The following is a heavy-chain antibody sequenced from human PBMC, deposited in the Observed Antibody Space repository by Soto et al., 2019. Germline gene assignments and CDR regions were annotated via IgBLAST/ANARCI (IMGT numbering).Heavy chain of an antibody. CDR2: IGGSDGRT. CDR1: GFTFSSYA. Sequence: EVQLLESGGGLVQPGGSLRLSCAASGFTFSSYAMSWVRQAPGKGLEWVSVIGGSDGRTYNADSVKGRFTISRDNSKNTLYLEMNSLRAEDTAVYYCAKGGGGSCYSVIDYWGQGTLVTVSS. J-gene: IGHJ4*02. D-gene: IGHD2-15*01. CDR3: AKGGGGSCYSVIDY. V-gene: IGHV3-23*01.